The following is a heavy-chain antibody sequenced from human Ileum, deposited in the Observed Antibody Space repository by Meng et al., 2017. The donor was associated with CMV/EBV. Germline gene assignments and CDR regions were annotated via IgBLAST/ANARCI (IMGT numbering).Heavy chain of an antibody. CDR3: ASWNGYNNEY. J-gene: IGHJ4*02. CDR1: GFTFSTYA. V-gene: IGHV3-23*01. D-gene: IGHD3-3*01. Sequence: GESLKISCAASGFTFSTYAMSWVRQAPGKGLEWVSAITGNGDTTFYTESVKGRFTISRDNSKNTLYLQMGSLRAEDMAVYYCASWNGYNNEYWGQGTLVTVSS. CDR2: ITGNGDTT.